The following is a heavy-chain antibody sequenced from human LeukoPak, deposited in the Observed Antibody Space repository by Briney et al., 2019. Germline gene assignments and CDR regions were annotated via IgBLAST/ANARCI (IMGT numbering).Heavy chain of an antibody. CDR1: GGSISSGGYY. D-gene: IGHD3-16*01. CDR2: IYYSGST. J-gene: IGHJ4*02. V-gene: IGHV4-31*03. CDR3: ARIMLSWGEFDC. Sequence: PSETLSLTCTVSGGSISSGGYYWSWIRQHPGKGLEWIGYIYYSGSTYYNPSLKSRGIISVKTSKNQFSLKLSSVTAADTAVYYCARIMLSWGEFDCWGQGTLVTVSS.